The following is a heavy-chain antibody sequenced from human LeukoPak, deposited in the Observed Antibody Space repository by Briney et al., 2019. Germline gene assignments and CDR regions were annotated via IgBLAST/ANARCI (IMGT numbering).Heavy chain of an antibody. CDR1: GGSFSGYY. J-gene: IGHJ5*02. CDR2: INHSGST. D-gene: IGHD2-15*01. CDR3: ARGLYCSGGSCYYWFDP. Sequence: PSETLSLTCAVYGGSFSGYYWSWIRQPPGKGLEWIGEINHSGSTNYNPSLKSRVTISVDTSKNRFSLKLSSVTAADTAVYYCARGLYCSGGSCYYWFDPWGQGTLVTVSS. V-gene: IGHV4-34*01.